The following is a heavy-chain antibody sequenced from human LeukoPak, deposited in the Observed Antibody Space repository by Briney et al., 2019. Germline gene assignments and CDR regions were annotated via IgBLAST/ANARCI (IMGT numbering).Heavy chain of an antibody. J-gene: IGHJ5*02. CDR3: ARLGSGVAYNWFDP. V-gene: IGHV1-69*01. CDR1: GGTLSSYA. D-gene: IGHD3-3*01. CDR2: IIPIFGTA. Sequence: ASVKVSCKASGGTLSSYAISWVRQAPGQGLEWMGGIIPIFGTANYAQKFQGRVTITADESTSTAYMELSSLRSEDTAVYYCARLGSGVAYNWFDPWGQGTLVTVSS.